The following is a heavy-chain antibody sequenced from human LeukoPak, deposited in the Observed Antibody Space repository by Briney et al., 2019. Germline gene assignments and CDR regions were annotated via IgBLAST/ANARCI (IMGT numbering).Heavy chain of an antibody. J-gene: IGHJ4*02. CDR2: IYTSGST. CDR1: GGSISSYY. D-gene: IGHD6-13*01. Sequence: SETLSLTCTVSGGSISSYYWSWIRQPAGKGLEWIGRIYTSGSTNYNPSLKSRVTMSVDTSKNQFSLKLSSVTAADTAEYYCARGLAAAGEFDYWGQGTLVTVSS. CDR3: ARGLAAAGEFDY. V-gene: IGHV4-4*07.